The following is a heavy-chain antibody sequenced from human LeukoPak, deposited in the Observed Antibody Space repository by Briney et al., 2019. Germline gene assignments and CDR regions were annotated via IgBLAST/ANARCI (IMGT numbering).Heavy chain of an antibody. Sequence: GASVKASCKASGYTFTSYYMNWVRQAPGQGLEWMGIINPSGVTTNYAQKFQGRVTMTRDTSTSTVYMELSSLRSEDTAVYYCARGLTYNWNLHAFDYWGQGTLVTVSS. CDR1: GYTFTSYY. CDR3: ARGLTYNWNLHAFDY. D-gene: IGHD1-20*01. CDR2: INPSGVTT. J-gene: IGHJ4*02. V-gene: IGHV1-46*01.